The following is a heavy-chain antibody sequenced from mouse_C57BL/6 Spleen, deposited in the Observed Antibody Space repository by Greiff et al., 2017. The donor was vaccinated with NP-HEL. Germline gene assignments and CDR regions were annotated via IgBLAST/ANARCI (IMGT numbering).Heavy chain of an antibody. Sequence: EVQLVESGGGLVKPGGSLKLSCAASGFTFSDYGMHWVRQAPEKGLEWVAYISSGSSTIYYADTVKGRFTISRDNAKNNLYLQMTSLRAEDTAMYYCASRWPSTMITTWYFDYWGQGTTLTVSS. D-gene: IGHD2-4*01. J-gene: IGHJ2*01. CDR3: ASRWPSTMITTWYFDY. CDR1: GFTFSDYG. CDR2: ISSGSSTI. V-gene: IGHV5-17*01.